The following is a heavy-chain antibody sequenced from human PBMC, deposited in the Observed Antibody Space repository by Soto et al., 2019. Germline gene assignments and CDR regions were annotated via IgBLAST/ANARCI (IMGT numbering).Heavy chain of an antibody. CDR1: GGSISSSSYY. CDR3: ARSLYSGSYY. D-gene: IGHD1-26*01. Sequence: PSETLSLTCTVSGGSISSSSYYWGWIRQPPGKGLEWIGSIYYSGSTYYNPSLKSRVTISVDTSKNQFSLKLSSVTAADTAVYYCARSLYSGSYYPGQGTLVTVSS. V-gene: IGHV4-39*01. J-gene: IGHJ4*02. CDR2: IYYSGST.